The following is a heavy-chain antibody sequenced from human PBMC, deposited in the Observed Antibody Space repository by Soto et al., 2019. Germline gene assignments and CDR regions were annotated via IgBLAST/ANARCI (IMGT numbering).Heavy chain of an antibody. CDR3: ASPRNSGYDSPSFT. CDR1: GGSISSSSYY. Sequence: NPSETLSLTCTVSGGSISSSSYYWGWIRQPPGKGLEWIGSIYYSGSTYYNPSLKSRVTISVDTSKNQFSLKLSSVTAADTAVYYCASPRNSGYDSPSFTWGQGALVTVSS. D-gene: IGHD5-12*01. CDR2: IYYSGST. V-gene: IGHV4-39*01. J-gene: IGHJ4*02.